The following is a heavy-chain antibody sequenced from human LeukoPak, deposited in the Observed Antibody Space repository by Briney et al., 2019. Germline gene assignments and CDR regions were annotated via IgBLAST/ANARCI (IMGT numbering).Heavy chain of an antibody. Sequence: SETLSLTCAVYGGSFSDFYWTWIRQPPGKGLEWIGEINHSGSTNYNPSLKSRVTISVDTSKNQFSLKLSSVTAADTAVYYCARLRFGYYFDYWGQGTLVTVSS. J-gene: IGHJ4*02. CDR1: GGSFSDFY. V-gene: IGHV4-34*01. D-gene: IGHD3-10*01. CDR2: INHSGST. CDR3: ARLRFGYYFDY.